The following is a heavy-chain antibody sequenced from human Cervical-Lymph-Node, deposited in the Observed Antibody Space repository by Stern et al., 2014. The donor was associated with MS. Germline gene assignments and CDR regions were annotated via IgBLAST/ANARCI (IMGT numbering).Heavy chain of an antibody. D-gene: IGHD3-10*01. CDR3: ARHDEGIFDY. CDR2: IYYSGST. J-gene: IGHJ4*02. V-gene: IGHV4-39*01. Sequence: QLQLQESGPGLVRPSETLSLTCTVSGGAIIGRSFYWGWVRQPPGKGLEWIGIIYYSGSTYYSPSLKSRLNISVDTSKKEFSLRLTSVTDTDTALYYCARHDEGIFDYWGRGALVTVSS. CDR1: GGAIIGRSFY.